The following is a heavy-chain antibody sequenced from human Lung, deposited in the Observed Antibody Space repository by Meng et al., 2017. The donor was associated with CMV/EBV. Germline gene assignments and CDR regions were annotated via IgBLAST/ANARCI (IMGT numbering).Heavy chain of an antibody. D-gene: IGHD3-10*02. J-gene: IGHJ3*02. CDR2: VSNNGGTT. Sequence: GESXKISCAASGFTFSNYAMTWVRQAPGKGLEWVSSVSNNGGTTYNSDSVKGRFTISRDNSKNTLYLQMNSLRAEGTAVYYGAKCSPGRWDTFDIWDQGTMVTVSS. V-gene: IGHV3-23*01. CDR1: GFTFSNYA. CDR3: AKCSPGRWDTFDI.